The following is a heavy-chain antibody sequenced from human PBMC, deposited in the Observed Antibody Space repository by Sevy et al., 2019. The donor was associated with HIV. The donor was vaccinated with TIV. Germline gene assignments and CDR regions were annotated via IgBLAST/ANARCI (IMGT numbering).Heavy chain of an antibody. CDR3: ARGAYYYDISGLYGMDV. D-gene: IGHD3-22*01. V-gene: IGHV3-74*01. CDR2: INSDGSST. CDR1: GFTFSTYW. J-gene: IGHJ6*02. Sequence: GGSLRLSCVASGFTFSTYWMNWVRQAPGKGLVWVSRINSDGSSTSCADSVKGRFSISRDNAKNTLYLQMNSLRAEDTAVYYCARGAYYYDISGLYGMDVWGQGTTVTVSS.